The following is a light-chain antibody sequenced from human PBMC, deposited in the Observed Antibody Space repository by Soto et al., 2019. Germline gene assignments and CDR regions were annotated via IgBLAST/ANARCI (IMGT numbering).Light chain of an antibody. CDR2: KAL. V-gene: IGKV1-5*03. J-gene: IGKJ2*01. Sequence: DIQMTQSPSTLYASVGDRVTITCRASQSISPWLAWYQHKPGKAPKILIYKALSLESGVPSRFSGSDSGTEFTLTLSSLQPDDFSTYYCQQYKTYSRTFGQGTKLEIK. CDR1: QSISPW. CDR3: QQYKTYSRT.